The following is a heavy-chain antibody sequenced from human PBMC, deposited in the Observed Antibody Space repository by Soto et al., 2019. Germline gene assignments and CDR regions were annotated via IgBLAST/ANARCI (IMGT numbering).Heavy chain of an antibody. CDR3: GRAVYDDTIAY. Sequence: PGGSLRLSCAASGFPFSTYIMSWLRQTPEKGLEWLSSIGSSGRDTYYADSVKGRFTISRDNAKNSLFLQMSSLRGEDTAVYYCGRAVYDDTIAYCGQGTMVTVS. J-gene: IGHJ4*02. CDR1: GFPFSTYI. CDR2: IGSSGRDT. D-gene: IGHD2-8*01. V-gene: IGHV3-21*01.